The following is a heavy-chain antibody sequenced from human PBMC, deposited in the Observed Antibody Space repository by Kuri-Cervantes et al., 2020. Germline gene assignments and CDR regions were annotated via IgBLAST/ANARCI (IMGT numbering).Heavy chain of an antibody. CDR2: IIPIFGTA. Sequence: SVKVSCKASGGTFSSYAISWVRQAPGQGLEWMGGIIPIFGTANYAQKFQGRVTITADESTSTAYMELRSLRSADTAVYYCARVSGIAVAGNPDYWGQGTLVTVSS. CDR3: ARVSGIAVAGNPDY. CDR1: GGTFSSYA. V-gene: IGHV1-69*13. D-gene: IGHD6-19*01. J-gene: IGHJ4*02.